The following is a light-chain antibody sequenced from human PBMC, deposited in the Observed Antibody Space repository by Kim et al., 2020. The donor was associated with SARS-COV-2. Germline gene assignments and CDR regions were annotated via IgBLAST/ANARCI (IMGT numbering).Light chain of an antibody. CDR1: SSNIGSNT. Sequence: GQRVTISCSGSSSNIGSNTVNWLKQLPGTAPKLLISSNDQRPSGLPDRFSGSKSGTSASLAISGLQSEDEADYYCAAWDDSLIGVVFGGGTQLTVL. V-gene: IGLV1-44*01. CDR2: SND. J-gene: IGLJ2*01. CDR3: AAWDDSLIGVV.